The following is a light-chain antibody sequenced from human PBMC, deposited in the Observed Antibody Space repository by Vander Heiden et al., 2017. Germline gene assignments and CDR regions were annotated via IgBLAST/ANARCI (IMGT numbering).Light chain of an antibody. CDR3: HQYNKGPAT. V-gene: IGKV3-15*01. Sequence: EIVMTQSPDTLSVSPGERATLSCRASENIRSNLAWYQQKPGQAPRLLIHGASTRATGIPVRFSGSGFGTEFTLTISSLQSEDLAVYYCHQYNKGPATFGQGTKLEIK. J-gene: IGKJ2*01. CDR1: ENIRSN. CDR2: GAS.